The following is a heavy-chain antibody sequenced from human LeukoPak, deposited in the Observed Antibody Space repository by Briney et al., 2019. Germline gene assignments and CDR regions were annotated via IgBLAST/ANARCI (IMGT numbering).Heavy chain of an antibody. CDR2: ISSSSSYI. Sequence: PGGSLRLSCAGSGFTLSSHSMNWVRQAPGKGLEWVSSISSSSSYIYYADSVKGRFTISRDNARNSLSLQMNSLTAEDTAVYYCASPGSISTGGPIWGQGSLVTVSS. V-gene: IGHV3-21*01. J-gene: IGHJ4*02. D-gene: IGHD3-9*01. CDR3: ASPGSISTGGPI. CDR1: GFTLSSHS.